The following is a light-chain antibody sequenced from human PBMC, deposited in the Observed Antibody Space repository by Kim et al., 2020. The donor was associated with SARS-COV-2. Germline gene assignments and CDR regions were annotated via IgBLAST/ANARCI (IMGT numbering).Light chain of an antibody. CDR1: QSVSSNY. J-gene: IGKJ1*01. CDR3: QQYGSSPKWT. CDR2: GAS. V-gene: IGKV3-20*01. Sequence: EIVLTQSPGTLSLSPGERATLSCRASQSVSSNYLAWYQQKPGQAPRLLIYGASSRATGIPDRFSGSGSGTGFTLTISRLEPEVFAVYYGQQYGSSPKWTFGQGTKVYIK.